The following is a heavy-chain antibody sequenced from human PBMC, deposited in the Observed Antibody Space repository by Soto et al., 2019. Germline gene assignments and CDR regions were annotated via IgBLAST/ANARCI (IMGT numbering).Heavy chain of an antibody. V-gene: IGHV1-18*01. Sequence: ASVKVSFKASGYTFTSYGISWVRQAPGQGLEWMGWISAYNGNTNYAQKLQGRVTMTTDTSTSTAYMELRSLRSDDTAVYYCARDLLPYYYYYYMDVWGKGTTVTVSS. CDR1: GYTFTSYG. J-gene: IGHJ6*03. CDR3: ARDLLPYYYYYYMDV. D-gene: IGHD2-15*01. CDR2: ISAYNGNT.